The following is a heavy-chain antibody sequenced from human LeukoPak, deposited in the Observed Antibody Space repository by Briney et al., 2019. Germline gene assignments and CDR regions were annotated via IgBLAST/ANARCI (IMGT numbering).Heavy chain of an antibody. V-gene: IGHV3-7*05. CDR2: IKEDGTDK. CDR3: ATWSDAWEFDY. D-gene: IGHD1-26*01. Sequence: GGSLRLSCAASGFTFSSSWMTWVRQAPGKGLEWVAHIKEDGTDKYYVDSVTGRFTISRDNNKNSLYLQMSSLRAEDTAVYYCATWSDAWEFDYWGQGSLVSVSS. J-gene: IGHJ4*02. CDR1: GFTFSSSW.